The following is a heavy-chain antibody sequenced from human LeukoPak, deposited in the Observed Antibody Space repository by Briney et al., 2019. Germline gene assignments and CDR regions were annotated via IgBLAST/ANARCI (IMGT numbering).Heavy chain of an antibody. CDR1: GFTFSSYA. CDR3: AKDPKSSYGMDV. J-gene: IGHJ6*02. CDR2: ISGSGGST. V-gene: IGHV3-23*01. D-gene: IGHD6-6*01. Sequence: PGGSLKLSCAASGFTFSSYAMSWVRQAPGKGLEWVSAISGSGGSTYYADSVKGRFTISRDNSKNTLYLQMNSLRAEDTAVYYCAKDPKSSYGMDVWGQGTTVTVSS.